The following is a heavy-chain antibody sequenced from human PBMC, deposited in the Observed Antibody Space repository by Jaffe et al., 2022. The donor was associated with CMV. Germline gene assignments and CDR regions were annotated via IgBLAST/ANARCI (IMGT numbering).Heavy chain of an antibody. D-gene: IGHD6-13*01. CDR2: IYYSGST. CDR1: GGSISSSSYY. CDR3: ARRLPKKYSTFFDY. J-gene: IGHJ4*02. Sequence: QLQLQESGPGLVKPSETLSLTCTVSGGSISSSSYYWGWIRQPPGKGLEWIGSIYYSGSTYYNPSLKSRVTISVDTSKNQFSLKLSSVTAADTAVYYCARRLPKKYSTFFDYWGQGTLVTVSS. V-gene: IGHV4-39*01.